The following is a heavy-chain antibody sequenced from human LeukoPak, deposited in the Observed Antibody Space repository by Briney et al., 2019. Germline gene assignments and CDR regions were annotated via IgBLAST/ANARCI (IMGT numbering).Heavy chain of an antibody. Sequence: PGGSLRLSCAASGFTFSDHYMDRVRQAPGKGLEGVGRIKNKANSYTTLYAASVKGRFTISRDDSKNSLYLQMNSLKTEDTAVYYCTRLSRYGNRWYYVDYWGQGTLVTVSS. CDR1: GFTFSDHY. CDR2: IKNKANSYTT. CDR3: TRLSRYGNRWYYVDY. J-gene: IGHJ4*02. V-gene: IGHV3-72*01. D-gene: IGHD6-13*01.